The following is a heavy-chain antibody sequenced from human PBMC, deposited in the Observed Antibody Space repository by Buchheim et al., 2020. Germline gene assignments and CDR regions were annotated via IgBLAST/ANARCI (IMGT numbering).Heavy chain of an antibody. D-gene: IGHD6-6*01. CDR2: IYYSGST. CDR3: ARVFDSSSPHYYFDY. V-gene: IGHV4-59*01. J-gene: IGHJ4*02. Sequence: QVQQQQWGARLLKPSETLSLTCTVSGVSISSYYWSWIRQPPGKGLEWIGYIYYSGSTNYNPSLKSRVTISVDTSKNQFSLKLSSVTAADTAVYYCARVFDSSSPHYYFDYWGQGAL. CDR1: GVSISSYY.